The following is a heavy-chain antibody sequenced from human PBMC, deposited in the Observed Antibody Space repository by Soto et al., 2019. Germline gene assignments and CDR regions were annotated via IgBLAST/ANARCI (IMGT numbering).Heavy chain of an antibody. CDR1: GGTFSSYA. Sequence: GASVKVSCKASGGTFSSYAISWVRQAPGQGLEWMGGIIPIFGNTKYSQKFQGRVTITRDTSASTAYMELSSLRSEDTAVYYCARGLSSTSCPGYWGQGTLVTVSS. V-gene: IGHV1-69*05. J-gene: IGHJ4*02. D-gene: IGHD2-2*01. CDR3: ARGLSSTSCPGY. CDR2: IIPIFGNT.